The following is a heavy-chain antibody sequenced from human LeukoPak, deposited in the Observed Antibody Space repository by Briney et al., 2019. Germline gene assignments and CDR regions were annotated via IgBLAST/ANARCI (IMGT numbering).Heavy chain of an antibody. D-gene: IGHD1-26*01. CDR3: ARGRGSYFMDV. CDR1: GFTFSSYT. V-gene: IGHV3-21*01. Sequence: PGGSLRLSCAASGFTFSSYTMNWVRQAPGKGLEWVSSISSGSSYIYYADSVKGRFTISRDNAKNSLYLQMNSLRAEDTAVYYCARGRGSYFMDVWGKGTTVTVSS. CDR2: ISSGSSYI. J-gene: IGHJ6*03.